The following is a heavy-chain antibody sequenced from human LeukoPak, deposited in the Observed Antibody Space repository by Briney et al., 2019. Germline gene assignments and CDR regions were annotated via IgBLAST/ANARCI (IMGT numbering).Heavy chain of an antibody. CDR2: IWFDSSRK. V-gene: IGHV3-33*06. Sequence: PGGSLRHSCEASGFSFSSYGMHSVRQAPGKGLERVAVIWFDSSRKYYADSVKGRFTISRDNPENMLYLQMHSLRAEDTAVYYCAKDRHSGYDPDYYYYMDVWGKGTTVTVSS. D-gene: IGHD5-12*01. J-gene: IGHJ6*03. CDR3: AKDRHSGYDPDYYYYMDV. CDR1: GFSFSSYG.